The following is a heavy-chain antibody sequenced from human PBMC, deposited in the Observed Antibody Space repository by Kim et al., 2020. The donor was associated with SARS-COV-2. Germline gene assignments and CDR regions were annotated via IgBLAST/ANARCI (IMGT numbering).Heavy chain of an antibody. CDR2: INTNTGNP. V-gene: IGHV7-4-1*02. J-gene: IGHJ6*02. D-gene: IGHD4-17*01. CDR3: ARTLPLRSGHGMDV. Sequence: ASVKVSCKTSGHTFTGYTMSWVRQAPGQGLEWMGWINTNTGNPTYAQGFAGRFVFSLDTSVSTAYLQISSLKAEDTAVYYCARTLPLRSGHGMDVWGQGTTVSVSS. CDR1: GHTFTGYT.